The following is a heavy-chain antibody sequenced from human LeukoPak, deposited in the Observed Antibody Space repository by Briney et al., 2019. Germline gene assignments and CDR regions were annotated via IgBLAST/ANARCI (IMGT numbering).Heavy chain of an antibody. V-gene: IGHV1-46*01. CDR3: ARSLWFGESTRYFDY. CDR2: ISPSGGST. D-gene: IGHD3-10*01. CDR1: GYTFTSYY. J-gene: IGHJ4*02. Sequence: ASVKVSCKASGYTFTSYYMHWVRQAPGQGLEWMGIISPSGGSTSYAQKFQGRVTMTRDTSTSTVYMELSSLRSEDTAVYYCARSLWFGESTRYFDYWGQGTLVTVSS.